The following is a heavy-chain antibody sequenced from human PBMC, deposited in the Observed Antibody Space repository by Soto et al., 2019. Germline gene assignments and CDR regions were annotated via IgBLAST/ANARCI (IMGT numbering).Heavy chain of an antibody. CDR1: GYSFTSYW. V-gene: IGHV5-10-1*01. J-gene: IGHJ6*02. CDR3: ARPIDSPVGMDV. Sequence: PGESLKISCKGSGYSFTSYWISWVRQMPGKGLEWMGRIDPSDSYTNYSPSFQSHVTISADKSISTAYLQWSSLKASDTAMYYCARPIDSPVGMDVWGQGTTVTVSS. CDR2: IDPSDSYT. D-gene: IGHD3-22*01.